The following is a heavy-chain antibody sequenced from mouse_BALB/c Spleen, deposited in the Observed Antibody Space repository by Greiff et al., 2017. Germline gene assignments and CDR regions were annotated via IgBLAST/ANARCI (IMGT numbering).Heavy chain of an antibody. D-gene: IGHD1-1*01. CDR2: IDPANGNT. J-gene: IGHJ4*01. V-gene: IGHV14-3*02. Sequence: EVQLQQSGAELVKPGASVKLSCTASGFNIKDTYMHWVKQRPEQGLEWIGRIDPANGNTKYDPKFQGKATITADTSSNTAYLQLSSLTSEDTAVYYCAYITARAMDYWGQGTSVTVSS. CDR3: AYITARAMDY. CDR1: GFNIKDTY.